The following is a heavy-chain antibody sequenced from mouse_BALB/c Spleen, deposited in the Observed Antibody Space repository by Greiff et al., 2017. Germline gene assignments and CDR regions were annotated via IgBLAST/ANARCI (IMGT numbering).Heavy chain of an antibody. CDR3: ARGDFPYF. V-gene: IGHV3-2*02. J-gene: IGHJ2*01. CDR2: ISYSGST. CDR1: GYSITSDYA. Sequence: EVKLQESGPGLVKPSQSLSLTCTVTGYSITSDYAWNWIRQFPGNQLEWMGYISYSGSTSYNPSLKSRISITRDTSKNQFFLQLNSVTTEDTATYYCARGDFPYFWGQGTTLTVSS.